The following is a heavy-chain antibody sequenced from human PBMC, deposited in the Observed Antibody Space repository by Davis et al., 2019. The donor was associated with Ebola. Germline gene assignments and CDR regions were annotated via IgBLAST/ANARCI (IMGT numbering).Heavy chain of an antibody. J-gene: IGHJ6*02. CDR2: ISTRGGHI. Sequence: GESLKISCAASGFDFSFYDMSWVRQAPGKGLGWVSSISTRGGHILYSDSVKGRFTISRDNAKKSLDLQMTGLRADDTAVYYCVRDPGYTSGYYYNGMDIWGQGTTVTVSS. CDR1: GFDFSFYD. V-gene: IGHV3-21*01. D-gene: IGHD5-12*01. CDR3: VRDPGYTSGYYYNGMDI.